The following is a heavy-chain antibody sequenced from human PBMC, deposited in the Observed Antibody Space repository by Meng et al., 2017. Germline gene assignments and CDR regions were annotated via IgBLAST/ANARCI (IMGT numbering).Heavy chain of an antibody. CDR3: ARWSIYCSGGSCYSFDY. CDR2: IYHSGST. D-gene: IGHD2-15*01. CDR1: GGSISSSNW. Sequence: QVQLQESGPGLVKPSGPLYLTCAVSGGSISSSNWWSWVRQPPGKGLEWIGEIYHSGSTNYNPSLKSRVTISVDKSKNQFSLKLSSVTAADTAVYYCARWSIYCSGGSCYSFDYWGQGTLVTVSS. V-gene: IGHV4-4*02. J-gene: IGHJ4*02.